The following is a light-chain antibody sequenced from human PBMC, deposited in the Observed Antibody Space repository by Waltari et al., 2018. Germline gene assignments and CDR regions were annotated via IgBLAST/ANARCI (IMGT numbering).Light chain of an antibody. V-gene: IGKV1-39*01. CDR1: QGISTF. Sequence: DIQMTQSPSSLSASVGDRVTITCRASQGISTFLNWYQQRPGKAPELLIYAASSWQSGVPSGFSGSGSGTDFTLTISSLQPEDFATYYCQQSHSPPFTFGPGTKVDIK. CDR3: QQSHSPPFT. CDR2: AAS. J-gene: IGKJ3*01.